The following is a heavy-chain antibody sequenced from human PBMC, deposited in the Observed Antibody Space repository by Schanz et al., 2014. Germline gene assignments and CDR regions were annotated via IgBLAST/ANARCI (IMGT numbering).Heavy chain of an antibody. V-gene: IGHV3-66*01. Sequence: EVQLLESGGGLVQPGGSLRLSCAASGFGFDDYAMSWVRQAPGKGPEWVSITYSGGSTYYADSVKGRFTISRDNSKNTLYLLMNSLRAEDTAVYYCARDSGSHYLVDYWGQGTLVTVSS. CDR3: ARDSGSHYLVDY. CDR1: GFGFDDYA. J-gene: IGHJ4*02. D-gene: IGHD1-26*01. CDR2: TYSGGST.